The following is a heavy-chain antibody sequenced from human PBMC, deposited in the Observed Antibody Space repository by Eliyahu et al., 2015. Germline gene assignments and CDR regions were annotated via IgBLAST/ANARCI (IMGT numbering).Heavy chain of an antibody. CDR2: ISGSDGNT. CDR3: AKESWVGATMEGYFDY. D-gene: IGHD1-26*01. CDR1: GXXVRXXA. J-gene: IGHJ4*02. V-gene: IGHV3-23*01. Sequence: EVQLLESGGGLAQPGGSLRLSCAASGXXVRXXAMSWVRQAXGRGVEWVSAISGSDGNTYYADSVKGRFTISRDNSKNTLYLQMNSLRAEDTAVYYCAKESWVGATMEGYFDYWGQGTLVTVSS.